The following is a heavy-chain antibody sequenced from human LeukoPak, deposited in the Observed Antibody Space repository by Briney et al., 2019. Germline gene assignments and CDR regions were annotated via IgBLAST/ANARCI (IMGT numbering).Heavy chain of an antibody. CDR1: GFTFSSYE. CDR3: ARDDLMVRGVRIYYYGMGV. J-gene: IGHJ6*04. Sequence: PGGSLRLSCAAPGFTFSSYEMNWVRQAPGKGLEWVSYISSSGSTIYYADSVKGRFTISRDNAKNSLYLQMNSLRAEDTAVYYCARDDLMVRGVRIYYYGMGVWGKGTTVTVSS. D-gene: IGHD3-10*01. CDR2: ISSSGSTI. V-gene: IGHV3-48*03.